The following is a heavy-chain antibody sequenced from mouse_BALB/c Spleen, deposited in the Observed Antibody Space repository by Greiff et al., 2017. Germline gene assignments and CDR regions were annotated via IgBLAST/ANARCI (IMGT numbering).Heavy chain of an antibody. Sequence: LQESGAELAKPGASVKMSCKASGYTFTSYWMHWVKQRPGQGLEWIGYINPSTGYTEYNQKFKDKATLTADKSSSTAYMQLSSLTSEDSAVYYCARLTATGFAYWGQGTLVTVSA. D-gene: IGHD1-2*01. V-gene: IGHV1-7*01. J-gene: IGHJ3*01. CDR1: GYTFTSYW. CDR3: ARLTATGFAY. CDR2: INPSTGYT.